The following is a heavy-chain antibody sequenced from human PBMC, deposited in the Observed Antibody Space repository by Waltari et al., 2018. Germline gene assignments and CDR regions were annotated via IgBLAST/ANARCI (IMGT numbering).Heavy chain of an antibody. CDR3: ARSVRFRGRGWFDP. V-gene: IGHV4-34*01. CDR2: INHSGST. Sequence: QVQLQQWGAGLLKPSETLSLTCAVYGGSFSGYYWRWIRQPPGKGLEWIGEINHSGSTNYNPSLKSRVTISVDTSKNQFSLKLSSVTAADTAVYYCARSVRFRGRGWFDPWGQGTLVTVSS. D-gene: IGHD3-3*01. J-gene: IGHJ5*02. CDR1: GGSFSGYY.